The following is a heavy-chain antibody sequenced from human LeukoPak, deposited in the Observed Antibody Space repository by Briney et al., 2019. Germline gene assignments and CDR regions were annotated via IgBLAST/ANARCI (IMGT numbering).Heavy chain of an antibody. V-gene: IGHV3-23*01. Sequence: GGSLSLSCAASGFTFSSYDMSWVRQAPGMGLEWVSTINRSGENTYYADSVKGRFTISRDNSKNTLYLQMNSLRAEDTAVYYCAKVGGSYDILTGVFDYWGQGTLVTVSS. J-gene: IGHJ4*02. CDR2: INRSGENT. D-gene: IGHD3-9*01. CDR1: GFTFSSYD. CDR3: AKVGGSYDILTGVFDY.